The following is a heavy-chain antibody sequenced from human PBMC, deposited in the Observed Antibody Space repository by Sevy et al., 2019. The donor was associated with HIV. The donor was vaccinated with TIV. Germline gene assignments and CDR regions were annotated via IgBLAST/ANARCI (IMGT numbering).Heavy chain of an antibody. Sequence: SETLSLTCVVSGGSINNYYWSWIRQPPGKGLEFIGWIHSSGKTNYNPSLSSRVIMSVDTSRSQFSLRVHSLTAADTALHYCARHKSQGDDPLDLWGQGTLVTVSS. CDR1: GGSINNYY. J-gene: IGHJ4*02. V-gene: IGHV4-59*08. D-gene: IGHD2-21*02. CDR3: ARHKSQGDDPLDL. CDR2: IHSSGKT.